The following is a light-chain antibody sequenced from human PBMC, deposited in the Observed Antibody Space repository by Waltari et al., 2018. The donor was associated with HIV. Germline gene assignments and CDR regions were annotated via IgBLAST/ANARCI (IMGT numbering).Light chain of an antibody. V-gene: IGKV1-39*01. CDR2: ATS. J-gene: IGKJ2*01. CDR3: QQGYNTPYT. Sequence: DIQMTQSPSSLSASVGDRVTITCRASQTIKSFLNWYQQKPGKAPNLLIYATSTLHGGVPSRFTGSGSGTAFTLTISSLRPEDFATYYCQQGYNTPYTFGQGTKLEIK. CDR1: QTIKSF.